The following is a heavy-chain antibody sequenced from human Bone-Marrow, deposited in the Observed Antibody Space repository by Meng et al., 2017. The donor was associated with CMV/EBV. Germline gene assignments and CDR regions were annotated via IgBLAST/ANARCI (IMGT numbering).Heavy chain of an antibody. CDR3: ARLPAATRYWTVVY. D-gene: IGHD2-2*01. CDR2: QNFYYSGIT. V-gene: IGHV4-39*07. CDR1: GDSISSLSYY. J-gene: IGHJ4*02. Sequence: SETLSLTCIVSGDSISSLSYYWGWIRQPPGKGLEWIGIQNFYYSGITYYNPSLKSRVTISVDTFKNQFSLQLNSVTAADTAVYYCARLPAATRYWTVVYWGQGTLVTVSS.